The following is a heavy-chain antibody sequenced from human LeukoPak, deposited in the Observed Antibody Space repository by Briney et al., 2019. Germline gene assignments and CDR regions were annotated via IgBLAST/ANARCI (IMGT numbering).Heavy chain of an antibody. CDR2: ISSSSSYI. J-gene: IGHJ4*02. V-gene: IGHV3-21*01. CDR1: GFTFSSYG. D-gene: IGHD1-1*01. CDR3: ARARSTGVSGYFDY. Sequence: PGGSLRLSCAASGFTFSSYGMHWVRQAPGKGLEWVSSISSSSSYIYYADSVKGRFTISRDNAKNSLYLQMNSLRAEDTAVYYCARARSTGVSGYFDYWGQGTLVTVSS.